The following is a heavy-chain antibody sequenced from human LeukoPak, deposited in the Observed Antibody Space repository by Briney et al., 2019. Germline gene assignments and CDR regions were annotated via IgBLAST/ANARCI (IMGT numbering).Heavy chain of an antibody. V-gene: IGHV3-21*01. CDR1: GFTFSSYS. CDR2: ISSSSSYI. J-gene: IGHJ4*02. D-gene: IGHD6-19*01. CDR3: ARDNRFASGWPDVY. Sequence: PGGSLRLSCAASGFTFSSYSMHWVRPASGKGLEWVSSISSSSSYIYYADSVKGRFTISRDNAKNSLYLQMNSLRAEDTAVYYCARDNRFASGWPDVYWGQGTLVTVSS.